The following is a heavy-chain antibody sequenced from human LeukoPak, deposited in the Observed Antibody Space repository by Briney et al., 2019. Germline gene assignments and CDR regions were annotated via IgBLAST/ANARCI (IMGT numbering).Heavy chain of an antibody. D-gene: IGHD3-10*01. V-gene: IGHV4-59*08. J-gene: IGHJ3*02. CDR3: ARHYGSHDAFDI. CDR2: IYYSGSA. Sequence: SETLSLTCTVSGGSISNYYWSWIRQPPGKGLEWIGYIYYSGSAKYNPSLKSRVTISADTSKNQFSLKLSSVTAADTAVYYCARHYGSHDAFDIWGQGTMVTVSS. CDR1: GGSISNYY.